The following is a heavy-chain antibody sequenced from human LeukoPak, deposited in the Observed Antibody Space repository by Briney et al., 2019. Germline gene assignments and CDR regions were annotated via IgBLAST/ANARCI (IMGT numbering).Heavy chain of an antibody. D-gene: IGHD3-10*01. CDR3: ARELVRGVSGMDV. CDR1: GFTVSSNY. J-gene: IGHJ6*02. Sequence: PGGSLRLSCAASGFTVSSNYMSWVCRAPGKGLEWVSVIYSGGSTYYADSVKGRFTISRDNSKNTLYLQMNSLSAEDTAVYYCARELVRGVSGMDVWGQGTTVTVSS. V-gene: IGHV3-53*01. CDR2: IYSGGST.